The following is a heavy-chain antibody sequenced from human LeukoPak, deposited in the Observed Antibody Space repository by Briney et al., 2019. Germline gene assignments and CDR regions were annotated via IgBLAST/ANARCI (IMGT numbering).Heavy chain of an antibody. CDR2: IYTSGST. CDR3: AREGRGYSYAYYYYYGMDV. D-gene: IGHD5-18*01. Sequence: SGTLSLTCTVSGGSISSYYWSWIRQPAGKGLEWIGRIYTSGSTNYNPSLKSRVNMSVDTSKNQFYLKLSSVTAADTAVYYCAREGRGYSYAYYYYYGMDVWGQGTTVTVSS. CDR1: GGSISSYY. J-gene: IGHJ6*02. V-gene: IGHV4-4*07.